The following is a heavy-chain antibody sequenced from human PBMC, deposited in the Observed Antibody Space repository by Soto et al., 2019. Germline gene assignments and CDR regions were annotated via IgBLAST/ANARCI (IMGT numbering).Heavy chain of an antibody. Sequence: QVQLVQSGAEVKKPGASVKVSCKASGYTFTSYAMHWVRQAPGQRLEWMGWINAGNGNTKYSQKFQGRVTITRDTAASTAYMELSSLRSEDTAVYYCARPHQFYIWASLASIGYWGQVTLVTVSS. J-gene: IGHJ4*02. CDR2: INAGNGNT. D-gene: IGHD3-16*01. CDR3: ARPHQFYIWASLASIGY. CDR1: GYTFTSYA. V-gene: IGHV1-3*01.